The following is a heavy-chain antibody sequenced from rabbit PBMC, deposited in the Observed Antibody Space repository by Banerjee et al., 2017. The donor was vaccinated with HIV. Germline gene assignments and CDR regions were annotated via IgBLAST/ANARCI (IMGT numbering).Heavy chain of an antibody. Sequence: QEHLVESGGGLVQPGESLKLSCKASGIHFSSYGMSWVRQAPGKGLEWIGYIDPVFGSTYYASWVNGRFTISSHNAQNTLYLQLNSLTAADTATYFCARDYNGNDGTVFNLWGPGTLVTVS. J-gene: IGHJ4*01. CDR2: IDPVFGST. V-gene: IGHV1S47*01. CDR3: ARDYNGNDGTVFNL. CDR1: GIHFSSYG. D-gene: IGHD6-1*01.